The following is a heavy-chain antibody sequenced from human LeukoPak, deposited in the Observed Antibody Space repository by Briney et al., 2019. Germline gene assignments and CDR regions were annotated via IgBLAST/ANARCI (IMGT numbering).Heavy chain of an antibody. V-gene: IGHV3-48*03. Sequence: PGGSLRLSCAVSGFTFSSYEMNWVRQAPGKGLEGVSYFSSSGSTIYYADSVKGRFTISRDNAKNSLYLQMNSLRAEDTAVYYCAREGSRGVGSTSREAYYYGMDVWGKGTTVTVSS. CDR1: GFTFSSYE. J-gene: IGHJ6*04. CDR3: AREGSRGVGSTSREAYYYGMDV. CDR2: FSSSGSTI. D-gene: IGHD2-2*01.